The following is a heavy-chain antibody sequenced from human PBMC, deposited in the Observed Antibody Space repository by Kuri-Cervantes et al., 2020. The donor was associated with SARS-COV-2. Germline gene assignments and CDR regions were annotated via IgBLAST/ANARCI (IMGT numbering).Heavy chain of an antibody. Sequence: GESLKISCAASGFTFSSYSVNWVRQAPGKGLEWVSSISSSSSYIYYADSVKGRFTISRDNAKNSLYLQMNSLRAEDTAVYYCARDDEVTTHYGAAFDIWGQGTMVTVSS. D-gene: IGHD4-11*01. CDR2: ISSSSSYI. J-gene: IGHJ3*02. CDR1: GFTFSSYS. V-gene: IGHV3-21*01. CDR3: ARDDEVTTHYGAAFDI.